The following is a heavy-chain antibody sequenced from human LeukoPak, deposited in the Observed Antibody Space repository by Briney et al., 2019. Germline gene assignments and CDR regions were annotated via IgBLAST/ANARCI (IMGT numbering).Heavy chain of an antibody. V-gene: IGHV3-7*01. CDR2: IKQDGSEK. J-gene: IGHJ4*02. CDR3: ANERTYGDYGEYYFDY. Sequence: GGSLRLSCAASGFTFSSYWMSWVRQAPGKGLEWVANIKQDGSEKYYVDSVKGRFTISRDNAKNSLCLQMNSLRAEDTAVYYCANERTYGDYGEYYFDYWGQGTLVTVSS. CDR1: GFTFSSYW. D-gene: IGHD4-17*01.